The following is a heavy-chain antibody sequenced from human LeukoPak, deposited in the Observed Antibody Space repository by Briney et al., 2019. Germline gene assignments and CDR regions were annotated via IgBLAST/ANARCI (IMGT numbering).Heavy chain of an antibody. V-gene: IGHV1-46*01. Sequence: ASVKVSCKASGYTFTSYYMHWVRQAPGQGLEWMGIINPSGGSTSYAQKFQGGVTMTRDTSTSTVYMELSSLRSEDTAVYYCARARTMVTGHYYYGMDVWGQGTTVTVSS. CDR2: INPSGGST. D-gene: IGHD5-18*01. J-gene: IGHJ6*02. CDR1: GYTFTSYY. CDR3: ARARTMVTGHYYYGMDV.